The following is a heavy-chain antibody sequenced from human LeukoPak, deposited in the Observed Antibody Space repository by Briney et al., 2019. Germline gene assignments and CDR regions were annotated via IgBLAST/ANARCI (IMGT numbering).Heavy chain of an antibody. CDR2: IYYSGST. J-gene: IGHJ2*01. CDR3: ARDYYDSSGYYYVVSVSRYFDL. V-gene: IGHV4-30-4*01. Sequence: PSETLSLTCTVSGGSISSGDYYWSWIRQPPGKGLEWIGCIYYSGSTYYNPSLKSRVTISVDTSKNQFSLKLSSVTAADTAVYYCARDYYDSSGYYYVVSVSRYFDLWGRGTLVTVSS. CDR1: GGSISSGDYY. D-gene: IGHD3-22*01.